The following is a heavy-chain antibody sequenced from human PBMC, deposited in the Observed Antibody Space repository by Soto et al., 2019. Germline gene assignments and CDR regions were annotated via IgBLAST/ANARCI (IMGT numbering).Heavy chain of an antibody. V-gene: IGHV1-69*13. D-gene: IGHD3-22*01. CDR2: IIPIFGTA. CDR1: GGTCSSYA. Sequence: ASVKVSCKASGGTCSSYAISWVRQAPGQGLEWMGGIIPIFGTANYAQKFQGRVTITADESTSTAYMELSSLRSEDTAVYYCAGELVVVTHDAFDIWGQGTMVTVSS. CDR3: AGELVVVTHDAFDI. J-gene: IGHJ3*02.